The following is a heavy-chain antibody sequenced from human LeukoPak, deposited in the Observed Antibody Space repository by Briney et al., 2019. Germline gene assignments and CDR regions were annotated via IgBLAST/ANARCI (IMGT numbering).Heavy chain of an antibody. CDR3: ARESLDTSSWTYSFDY. J-gene: IGHJ4*02. V-gene: IGHV3-30*04. CDR1: GFTFRSYA. Sequence: GRSLRLSCAASGFTFRSYAMHWVRQAPGKGLEWVAVISYDGSNKNYADSVKGRFTISRDNSKKTLYVQMNSLRAEDTAMYYCARESLDTSSWTYSFDYWGQGTLVTVSS. CDR2: ISYDGSNK. D-gene: IGHD6-13*01.